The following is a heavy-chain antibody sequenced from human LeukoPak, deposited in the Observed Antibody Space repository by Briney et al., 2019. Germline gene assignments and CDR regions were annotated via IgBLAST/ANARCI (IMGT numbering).Heavy chain of an antibody. V-gene: IGHV3-21*01. J-gene: IGHJ6*02. CDR3: TTDFVSPRWELYYYYGTDV. D-gene: IGHD4-23*01. Sequence: GGSLRLSCAASGFTFSSYSMNWVRQAPGKGLEWVSSISSSSSYIYYADSVKGRFTISRDNAKNSLYLQMNSLRAEDTAVYYCTTDFVSPRWELYYYYGTDVWGQGTTVIVSS. CDR1: GFTFSSYS. CDR2: ISSSSSYI.